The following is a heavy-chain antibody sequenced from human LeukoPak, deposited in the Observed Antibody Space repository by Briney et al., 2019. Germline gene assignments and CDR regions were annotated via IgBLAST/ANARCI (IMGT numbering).Heavy chain of an antibody. V-gene: IGHV3-21*01. CDR3: ARDHRPHHYGLGSYYYYGLDV. J-gene: IGHJ6*02. CDR2: ISTSSSYI. CDR1: GFTFSSYS. Sequence: PGGSLRLSCAASGFTFSSYSMNWVRQAPGKGLEWVSSISTSSSYIYYADSVKGRFTISRDNAKNSLYLQLNSLRAEDTAVYFCARDHRPHHYGLGSYYYYGLDVWGQGTTVTVSS. D-gene: IGHD3-10*01.